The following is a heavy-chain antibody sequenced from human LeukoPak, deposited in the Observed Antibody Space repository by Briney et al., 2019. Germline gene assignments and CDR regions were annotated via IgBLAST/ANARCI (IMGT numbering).Heavy chain of an antibody. D-gene: IGHD4/OR15-4a*01. J-gene: IGHJ4*02. Sequence: SETLSLTCTVSGGSISRYYWSWIRQPAGKGLEWIGRIYSSGSTNYNPSLKSRVTMSVDTSKTQFSLKLNSVTAADTAVYYSARESGLRDFDYWGQGTLVTVSS. CDR2: IYSSGST. V-gene: IGHV4-4*07. CDR1: GGSISRYY. CDR3: ARESGLRDFDY.